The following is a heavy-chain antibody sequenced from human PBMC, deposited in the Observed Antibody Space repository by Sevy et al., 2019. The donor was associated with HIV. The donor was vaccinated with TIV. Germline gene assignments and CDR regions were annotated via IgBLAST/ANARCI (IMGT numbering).Heavy chain of an antibody. D-gene: IGHD2-2*01. J-gene: IGHJ6*02. V-gene: IGHV4-59*01. CDR3: TSNHYCSCTSCPLTYYYGMDV. CDR1: GGSISSYY. Sequence: AEILSLTCTVSGGSISSYYWSCIRQPPGKGLERIGYIYYSGSTNYNPSLKSRVTISVDTSKNQFSLKLSSVTAADTAVYSCTSNHYCSCTSCPLTYYYGMDVWGQGTTVTVSS. CDR2: IYYSGST.